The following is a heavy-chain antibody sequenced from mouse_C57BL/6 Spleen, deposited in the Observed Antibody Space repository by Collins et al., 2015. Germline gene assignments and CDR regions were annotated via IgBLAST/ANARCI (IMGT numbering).Heavy chain of an antibody. V-gene: IGHV1-55*01. CDR1: GYTFTSYW. CDR2: IYPGSGST. CDR3: ARYYYGTPGYAMDY. J-gene: IGHJ4*01. D-gene: IGHD1-1*01. Sequence: QVQLQQPGAELVKPGASVKMSCKASGYTFTSYWITWVKQRPGQGLEWIGDIYPGSGSTNYNEKFKSKATLTVDTSSSTAYMQLSSLTSEDSAVYYCARYYYGTPGYAMDYWGQGTSVTVSS.